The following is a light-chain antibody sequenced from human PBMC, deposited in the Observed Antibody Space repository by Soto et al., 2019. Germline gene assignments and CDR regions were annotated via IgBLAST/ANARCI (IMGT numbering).Light chain of an antibody. CDR2: DVS. CDR3: SSYTSSISPQV. CDR1: SSDVGGYNY. Sequence: QSVLTQPSSVSGSPGQSITVSCTGTSSDVGGYNYVSWYQQHPGKAHKLMIYDVSDRPSGVSNRFTASKSSNTASLTIYRLYAVFDANYYSSSYTSSISPQVFGTGTKDT. V-gene: IGLV2-14*03. J-gene: IGLJ1*01.